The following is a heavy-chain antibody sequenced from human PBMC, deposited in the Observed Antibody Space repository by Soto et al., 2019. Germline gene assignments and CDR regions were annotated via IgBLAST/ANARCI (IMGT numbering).Heavy chain of an antibody. CDR1: GYTFTSYA. J-gene: IGHJ6*03. CDR2: INAGNGNT. CDR3: ARELSSSLNYYYYYMDV. Sequence: ASVKVSCKASGYTFTSYAMHWVRQAPGQRLEWMGWINAGNGNTKYSQKFQGRVTITRDTSASTAYMELSSLRSEDTAGYYCARELSSSLNYYYYYMDVWGKGTTVTVSS. V-gene: IGHV1-3*01. D-gene: IGHD6-13*01.